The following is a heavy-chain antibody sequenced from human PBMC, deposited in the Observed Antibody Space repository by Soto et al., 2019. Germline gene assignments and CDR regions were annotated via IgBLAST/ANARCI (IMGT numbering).Heavy chain of an antibody. CDR1: GGSVSSVSDY. J-gene: IGHJ4*02. D-gene: IGHD6-6*01. CDR2: VYYSGST. CDR3: ARVPRSIAARFDY. V-gene: IGHV4-61*01. Sequence: QVQLQESGPGLVKPSETLSLTCTVSGGSVSSVSDYWSWIRQPPGKGLEWIGYVYYSGSTNYNPSLKSRVTISVDTSKNQFSLKLSSVTAADTAMYYCARVPRSIAARFDYWGQGTLVTVSS.